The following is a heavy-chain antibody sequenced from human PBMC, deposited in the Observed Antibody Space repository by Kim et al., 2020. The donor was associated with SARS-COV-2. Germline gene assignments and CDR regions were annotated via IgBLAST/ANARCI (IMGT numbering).Heavy chain of an antibody. J-gene: IGHJ4*02. Sequence: TYYNPSLKSRVTISVDTSKNQFSLKLSSVTAADTDVYYCARDGLRDYFDYWGQGTLVTVSS. D-gene: IGHD4-17*01. CDR2: T. CDR3: ARDGLRDYFDY. V-gene: IGHV4-39*07.